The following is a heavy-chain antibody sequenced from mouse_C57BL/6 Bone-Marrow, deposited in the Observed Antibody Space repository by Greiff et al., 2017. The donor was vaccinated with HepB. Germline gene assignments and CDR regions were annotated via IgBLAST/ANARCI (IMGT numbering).Heavy chain of an antibody. J-gene: IGHJ3*01. Sequence: QVQLKESGAELVRPGTSVKVSCKASGYAFTNYLIEWVKQRPGQGLEWIGVINPGSGGTNYNEKFKGKATLTADKSSSTAYMQLSSLTSEDSAVYCCARWGYYSWFAYWGQGTLVTVSA. CDR2: INPGSGGT. CDR3: ARWGYYSWFAY. D-gene: IGHD2-3*01. CDR1: GYAFTNYL. V-gene: IGHV1-54*01.